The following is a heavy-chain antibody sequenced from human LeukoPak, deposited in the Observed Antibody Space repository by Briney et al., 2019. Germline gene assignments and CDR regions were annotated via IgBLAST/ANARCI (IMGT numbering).Heavy chain of an antibody. CDR1: GYTFTSYA. CDR2: INTNTGNP. CDR3: ARVATFEI. V-gene: IGHV7-4-1*02. J-gene: IGHJ3*02. Sequence: GASLKVSCTASGYTFTSYAMNWVRQAPGQGLEWMGWINTNTGNPKYAQGFTGRFIFSLDTAISTAYLQISSLKAEATAVYYCARVATFEIWAKGQWSPSLQ.